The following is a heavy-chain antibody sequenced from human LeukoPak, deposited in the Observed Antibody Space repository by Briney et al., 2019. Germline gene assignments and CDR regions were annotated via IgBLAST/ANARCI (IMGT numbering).Heavy chain of an antibody. CDR2: INPSGGRT. CDR1: GYTFTNYY. CDR3: ARDYYGGHNLYNFDF. V-gene: IGHV1-46*01. D-gene: IGHD3-10*01. Sequence: ASVTVSCKASGYTFTNYYIHWVRQAPGQGLEWMGMINPSGGRTTYAKKFQGRVTMTRDTSTNTVYTALSSLRSDDTAVYYCARDYYGGHNLYNFDFWGQGTRVIVSS. J-gene: IGHJ4*02.